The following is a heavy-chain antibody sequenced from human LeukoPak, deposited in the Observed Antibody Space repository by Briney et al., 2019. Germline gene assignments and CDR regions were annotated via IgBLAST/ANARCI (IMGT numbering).Heavy chain of an antibody. CDR3: ARGPRNAMVRGVTQTLVY. CDR2: INPNTGDT. CDR1: GFTFTGYY. D-gene: IGHD3-10*01. V-gene: IGHV1-2*02. Sequence: ASVTVSCKTSGFTFTGYYIHWVRQAPGQGPEWMGWINPNTGDTNYAQKIKGRVTMARDTSISTAYMELSSLRSDDTAVYYCARGPRNAMVRGVTQTLVYWGQGTLVTVSS. J-gene: IGHJ4*02.